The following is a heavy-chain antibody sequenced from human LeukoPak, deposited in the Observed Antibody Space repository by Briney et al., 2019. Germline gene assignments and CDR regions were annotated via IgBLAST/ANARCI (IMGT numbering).Heavy chain of an antibody. D-gene: IGHD2-15*01. V-gene: IGHV3-23*01. CDR2: ISGSGGST. Sequence: GGSLRLSCAASGFTFSSYAMSWVRQAPGKGLEWVSAISGSGGSTYYADSVKGRFTISRDNSKNTLYLQMNSLRAEDTAVYYCAKSGRCSGGSCYILFDYWGQGTLVTVSS. CDR3: AKSGRCSGGSCYILFDY. J-gene: IGHJ4*02. CDR1: GFTFSSYA.